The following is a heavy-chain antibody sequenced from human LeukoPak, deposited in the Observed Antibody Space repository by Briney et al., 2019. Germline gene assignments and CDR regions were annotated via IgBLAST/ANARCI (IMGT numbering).Heavy chain of an antibody. CDR2: IYYSGST. V-gene: IGHV4-30-4*02. Sequence: PSETLSLTCTVSGGSISSGDYYWSWIRQPPGKGLEWIGYIYYSGSTYYNPSLKSRVTISVDTSKNQFSLKLSSVTAADTAVYYCARDQLSSGWYHYAFDIWGQGTMVTVSS. CDR1: GGSISSGDYY. D-gene: IGHD6-19*01. CDR3: ARDQLSSGWYHYAFDI. J-gene: IGHJ3*02.